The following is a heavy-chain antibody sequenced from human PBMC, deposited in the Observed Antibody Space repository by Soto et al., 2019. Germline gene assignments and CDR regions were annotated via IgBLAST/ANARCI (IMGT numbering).Heavy chain of an antibody. CDR2: ISYDGSNK. CDR3: AKDRTGYEYTFDY. Sequence: QVQLVESGGGVVHPGRSLRLSCAASGFTFSSYGMHWVRQAPGKGLEWVAVISYDGSNKYYADSVKGRFTISRDNSKNTLYLQMNSLRAEDTAVYYCAKDRTGYEYTFDYWCQGTLVTVSS. CDR1: GFTFSSYG. D-gene: IGHD6-6*01. J-gene: IGHJ4*02. V-gene: IGHV3-30*18.